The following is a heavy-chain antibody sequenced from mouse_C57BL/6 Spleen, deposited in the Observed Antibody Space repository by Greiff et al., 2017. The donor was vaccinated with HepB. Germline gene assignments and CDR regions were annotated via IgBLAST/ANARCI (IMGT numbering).Heavy chain of an antibody. V-gene: IGHV1-59*01. CDR1: GYTFTSYW. J-gene: IGHJ1*03. CDR2: IDPSDSYT. CDR3: ARETTVVEGGHFDV. D-gene: IGHD1-1*01. Sequence: QVQLQQPGAELVRPGTSVKLSCKASGYTFTSYWMHWVKQRPGQGLEWIGVIDPSDSYTNYNQKFKGKATLTVDTSSSTAYMQLSSLTSEDSAVYYCARETTVVEGGHFDVWGTGTTVTVSS.